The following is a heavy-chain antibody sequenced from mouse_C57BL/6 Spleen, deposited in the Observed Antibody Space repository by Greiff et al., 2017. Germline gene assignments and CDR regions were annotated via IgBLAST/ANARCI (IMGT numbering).Heavy chain of an antibody. Sequence: EVKLVESGGGLVKPGGSLKLSCAASGFPFSDYGMHWVRQAPEKWLEWVAYISSGSSTIYYADTVKGRFTISRDNAKNTLFLQMTSLRSEDTAMYYCARDDYGSSYDGFAYWGQGTLGTVSA. D-gene: IGHD1-1*01. CDR1: GFPFSDYG. J-gene: IGHJ3*01. CDR2: ISSGSSTI. V-gene: IGHV5-17*01. CDR3: ARDDYGSSYDGFAY.